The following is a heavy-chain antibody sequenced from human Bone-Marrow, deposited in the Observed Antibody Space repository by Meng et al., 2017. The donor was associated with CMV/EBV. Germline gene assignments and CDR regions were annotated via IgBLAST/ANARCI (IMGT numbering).Heavy chain of an antibody. CDR2: INGDGT. V-gene: IGHV3-74*01. CDR3: ARDMQAAAYY. J-gene: IGHJ4*02. CDR1: GFTFSRYW. D-gene: IGHD6-13*01. Sequence: GESLKISCAASGFTFSRYWMHWVRQAPGKGLVWVSRINGDGTSYADSVKGRFTISRDNAKNSLYLQMNSLRAEDTAVYYCARDMQAAAYYWGQGTLVTVSS.